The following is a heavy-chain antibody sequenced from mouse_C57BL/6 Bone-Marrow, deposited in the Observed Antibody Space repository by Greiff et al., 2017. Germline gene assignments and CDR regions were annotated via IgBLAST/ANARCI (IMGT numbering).Heavy chain of an antibody. V-gene: IGHV1-69*01. Sequence: VQLQQPGAELVMPGASVKLSCKASGYTFTSYWMPWVKQRPGQGLEWIGEIDPSDSYTNYNQKFKGKSTLTVDKSSSTAYMQLSSLTSEDSAVYYCARAWGAYWGQGTLVTVSA. J-gene: IGHJ3*01. CDR3: ARAWGAY. CDR1: GYTFTSYW. CDR2: IDPSDSYT.